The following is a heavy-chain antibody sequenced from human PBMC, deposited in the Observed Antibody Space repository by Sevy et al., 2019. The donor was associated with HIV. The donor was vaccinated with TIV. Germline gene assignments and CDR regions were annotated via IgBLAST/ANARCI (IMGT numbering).Heavy chain of an antibody. V-gene: IGHV4-59*01. CDR3: ARSSGYYPYYFDY. Sequence: SESLSLTCTVSGGSISSYYWSWIRQPPGKGLEWIGYIYYSGSTNYNPSLKSRVTIPVDTSKNQFSLKLSSVTAADTAVYYSARSSGYYPYYFDYWGQGTLVGVSS. J-gene: IGHJ4*02. CDR1: GGSISSYY. D-gene: IGHD3-22*01. CDR2: IYYSGST.